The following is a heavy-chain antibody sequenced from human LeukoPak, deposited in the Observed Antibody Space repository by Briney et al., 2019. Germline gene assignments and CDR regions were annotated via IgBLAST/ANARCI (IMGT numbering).Heavy chain of an antibody. CDR2: IYDSGST. CDR1: DGSISSYY. V-gene: IGHV4-59*12. D-gene: IGHD1-20*01. J-gene: IGHJ4*02. CDR3: ARGTYNWNDVYGLDS. Sequence: PSETLSLTCTVSDGSISSYYWSWIRQPPGKGLEWIGHIYDSGSTNYNPSLKSRVTISVDTSKNQFSLKLSSVTAADTAVYYCARGTYNWNDVYGLDSWGQGTLVTVSS.